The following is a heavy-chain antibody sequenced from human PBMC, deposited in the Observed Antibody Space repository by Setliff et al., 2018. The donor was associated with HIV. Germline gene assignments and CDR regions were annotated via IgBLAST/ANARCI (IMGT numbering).Heavy chain of an antibody. CDR3: ARSFDP. CDR2: ITSDSGEI. J-gene: IGHJ5*02. Sequence: GGSLRLSCESSGFTLSHYTMNWVRQAPGKGLKWVSAITSDSGEIYYADSVKGRFTISRDNAKNSLYLQMNSLRAEDTAVYYCARSFDPWGQGTLVTGS. CDR1: GFTLSHYT. V-gene: IGHV3-21*01.